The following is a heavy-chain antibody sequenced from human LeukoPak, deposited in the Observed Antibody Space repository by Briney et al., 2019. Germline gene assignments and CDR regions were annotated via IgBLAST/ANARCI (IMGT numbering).Heavy chain of an antibody. Sequence: GASVKVSCKASGYTFTGYHMHWVRQAPGQGLEWMGIINPSGGSTSYAQKFQGRVTMTRDMSTSTVYMELSSLRSEDTAVYYCARAVPSYGSGSYLFDYWGQGTLVTVSS. D-gene: IGHD3-10*01. CDR1: GYTFTGYH. CDR3: ARAVPSYGSGSYLFDY. J-gene: IGHJ4*02. V-gene: IGHV1-46*01. CDR2: INPSGGST.